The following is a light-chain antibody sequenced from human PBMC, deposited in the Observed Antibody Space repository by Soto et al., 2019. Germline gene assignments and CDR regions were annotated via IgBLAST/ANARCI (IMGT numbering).Light chain of an antibody. CDR2: GNS. Sequence: QSVLTQPPSVSGAQGQRVTISCTGGSSKIGAGYDVHWYQQLPGTAPKLLIYGNSNRPSGVPDRFSGSKSGTSASLAITGLQAEDEADYYCQSYDSSLSGYVFGTGTKVTVL. CDR1: SSKIGAGYD. J-gene: IGLJ1*01. V-gene: IGLV1-40*01. CDR3: QSYDSSLSGYV.